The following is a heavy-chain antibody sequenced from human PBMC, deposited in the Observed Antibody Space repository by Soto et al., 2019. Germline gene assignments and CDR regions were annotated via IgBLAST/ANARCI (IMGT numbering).Heavy chain of an antibody. D-gene: IGHD3-16*02. CDR1: GFTFSSYA. J-gene: IGHJ4*02. CDR3: ANPRYCSDTTRYPVSEPLDY. Sequence: GGSLRLSCAASGFTFSSYAMYWVRQAPGKGLEWMAFISHDGNNTYYADSVKGRFSISRDNSKNTLYLQMNSLRTEDTAMFYFANPRYCSDTTRYPVSEPLDYWGLGTLVTVSS. CDR2: ISHDGNNT. V-gene: IGHV3-30-3*01.